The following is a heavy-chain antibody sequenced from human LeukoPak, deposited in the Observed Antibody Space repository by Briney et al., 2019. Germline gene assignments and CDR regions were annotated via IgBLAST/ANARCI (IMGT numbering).Heavy chain of an antibody. Sequence: PSETLSLTCTVSGVSISSYSWSWIRQPAGKGLDWIGRIYTSGSTNYNPSLKSRVTMSVDTSKNQFSLKLSSVTAADTAVYYCVRSDDFWSGYYGYWGQGTLVTVSS. J-gene: IGHJ4*02. D-gene: IGHD3-3*01. CDR2: IYTSGST. CDR3: VRSDDFWSGYYGY. V-gene: IGHV4-4*07. CDR1: GVSISSYS.